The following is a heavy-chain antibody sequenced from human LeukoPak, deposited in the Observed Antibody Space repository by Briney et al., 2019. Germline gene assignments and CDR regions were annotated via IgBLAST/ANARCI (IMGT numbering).Heavy chain of an antibody. CDR2: ISYDGSNK. V-gene: IGHV3-30*04. Sequence: GGSLRLSCAASGFTFSSYAMHWVRQAPGKGLEWVAVISYDGSNKYYADSVKGRFTISRDNSKNTLYLQMNSLRAGDTAVYYCARAPYYYDSSGPFDYWGQGTLVTVSS. CDR1: GFTFSSYA. CDR3: ARAPYYYDSSGPFDY. D-gene: IGHD3-22*01. J-gene: IGHJ4*02.